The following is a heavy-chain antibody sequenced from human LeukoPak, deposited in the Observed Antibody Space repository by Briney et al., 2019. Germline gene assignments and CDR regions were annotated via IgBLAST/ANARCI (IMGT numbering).Heavy chain of an antibody. CDR3: TLGATYYYGMDV. V-gene: IGHV3-49*04. J-gene: IGHJ6*02. CDR1: GFTFDDYA. D-gene: IGHD1-26*01. CDR2: IRSKAYGGTT. Sequence: PGRSLRLSCTASGFTFDDYAMSWVRQAPGKGLEWVGFIRSKAYGGTTEYAASVKGRFTISRDDSKSIAYLQMNSLKTEDTAVYYCTLGATYYYGMDVWGQGTTVTVSS.